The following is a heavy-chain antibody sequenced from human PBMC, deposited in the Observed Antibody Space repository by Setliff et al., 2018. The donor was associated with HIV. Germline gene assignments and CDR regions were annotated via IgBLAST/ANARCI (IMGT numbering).Heavy chain of an antibody. J-gene: IGHJ4*02. Sequence: ASVKVSCKASGYTLTNYDINWVRQATGQGLEWMGWMSPNSGDTGYAQKFQGRVAMTWNTSVSTAYMELRSLRSDDTAVYYCARARLHPDYWGQGTLVTVSS. CDR3: ARARLHPDY. CDR2: MSPNSGDT. CDR1: GYTLTNYD. D-gene: IGHD2-21*02. V-gene: IGHV1-8*02.